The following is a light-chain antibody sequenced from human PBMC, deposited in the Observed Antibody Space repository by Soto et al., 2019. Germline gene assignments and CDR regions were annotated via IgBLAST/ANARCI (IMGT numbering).Light chain of an antibody. Sequence: QSALTQPRSVSGSPGQSVTVSYTGTSSDVGAFNYVSWFQQHPGKAPKLMIYDVSKRPSGVPDRFSGSKSGNTASLTISGLQAEDEAEYYCCSYAGSYTWVFGGGTKLTVL. CDR1: SSDVGAFNY. CDR2: DVS. V-gene: IGLV2-11*01. CDR3: CSYAGSYTWV. J-gene: IGLJ3*02.